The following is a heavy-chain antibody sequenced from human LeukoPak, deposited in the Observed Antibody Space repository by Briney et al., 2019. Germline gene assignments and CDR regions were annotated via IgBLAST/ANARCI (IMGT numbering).Heavy chain of an antibody. D-gene: IGHD3-3*01. CDR2: ISYDGSNK. CDR1: GFTFSSYA. CDR3: ARVAVGGGSTYYDFWSGYYDYYYYGMDV. Sequence: GGSLRLSCAASGFTFSSYAMPWVRQAPGKGLEWVAVISYDGSNKYYADSVKGRFTISRDNSKNTLYLQMNSLRAEDTAVYYCARVAVGGGSTYYDFWSGYYDYYYYGMDVWGQGTTVTVSS. V-gene: IGHV3-30-3*01. J-gene: IGHJ6*02.